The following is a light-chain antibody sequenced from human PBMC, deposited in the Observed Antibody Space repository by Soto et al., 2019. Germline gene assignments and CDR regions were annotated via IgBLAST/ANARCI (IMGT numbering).Light chain of an antibody. CDR2: EVS. V-gene: IGLV2-14*01. Sequence: ALTQPASVSGTPGQSITISCTGSNSDVGIYDFVSWYQHHPGRAPKLIVSEVSHRPSGVSNRFSGSKSGNTASLTIPGLQSEDEADYYCISYTSDDVRYVFGTGTKVTVL. CDR3: ISYTSDDVRYV. CDR1: NSDVGIYDF. J-gene: IGLJ1*01.